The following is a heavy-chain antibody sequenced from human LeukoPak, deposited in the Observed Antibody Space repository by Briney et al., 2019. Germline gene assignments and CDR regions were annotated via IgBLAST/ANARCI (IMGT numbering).Heavy chain of an antibody. CDR1: GFTFSSYA. CDR2: ISGSGGST. J-gene: IGHJ4*02. Sequence: GGSLRLSCAASGFTFSSYAMSWVRQAPGKGLEWVSAISGSGGSTYYADSVKGRFTISRDNSKNTLYLQMNSLRAEDTAVYYCAKRPTAVMVRGISYYFDYWGQGTLVTVSS. D-gene: IGHD3-10*01. V-gene: IGHV3-23*01. CDR3: AKRPTAVMVRGISYYFDY.